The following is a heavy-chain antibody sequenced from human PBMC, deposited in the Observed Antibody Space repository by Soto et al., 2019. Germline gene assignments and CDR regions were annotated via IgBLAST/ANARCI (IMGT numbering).Heavy chain of an antibody. CDR1: GFSLSSSAVGVG. V-gene: IGHV2-5*02. Sequence: SGPTLVNPTQTLTLTCTFSGFSLSSSAVGVGVGWIRQPPGKALEWLALIYWDDDKRYSPSLKSRLTITKDTSQNQVVLTMTNMDPVDTATYYCARRLSFGDIDYGMDVWGQGTTVTVSS. CDR2: IYWDDDK. CDR3: ARRLSFGDIDYGMDV. D-gene: IGHD3-10*01. J-gene: IGHJ6*02.